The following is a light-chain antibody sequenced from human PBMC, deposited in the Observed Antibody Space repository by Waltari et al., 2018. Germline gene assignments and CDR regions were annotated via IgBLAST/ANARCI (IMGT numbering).Light chain of an antibody. CDR2: ATS. J-gene: IGKJ4*01. CDR1: QSISGY. CDR3: QQSYRTPPLT. V-gene: IGKV1-39*01. Sequence: WRASQSISGYLNWYQQKPGKATKVLIYATSRVQSGVPSRFSGSGSGTDFTLTITSLQPEDFATYYCQQSYRTPPLTFGGGTKVEIK.